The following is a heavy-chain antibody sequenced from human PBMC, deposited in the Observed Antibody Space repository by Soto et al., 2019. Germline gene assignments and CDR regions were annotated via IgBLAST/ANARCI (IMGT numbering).Heavy chain of an antibody. Sequence: QVQLQESGPGLVKPSQTLSLTCTVSGGSISSGDYYWSWIRQPPGKGLEWIGYIYYRGSTYYNPSLKSRVTISVDTSKNQFSLKLSSVTAADTAVYYCAREVYYDILTGYPPEGMDVWGQGTTVTVSS. CDR3: AREVYYDILTGYPPEGMDV. D-gene: IGHD3-9*01. J-gene: IGHJ6*02. CDR1: GGSISSGDYY. CDR2: IYYRGST. V-gene: IGHV4-30-4*01.